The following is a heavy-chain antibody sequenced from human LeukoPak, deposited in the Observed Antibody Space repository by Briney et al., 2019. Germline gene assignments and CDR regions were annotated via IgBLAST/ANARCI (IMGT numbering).Heavy chain of an antibody. D-gene: IGHD1-26*01. J-gene: IGHJ3*02. CDR3: ARGSNGYSGAFDI. Sequence: LSCTASGFSFSHVWMNWVRQPPGKGLEWIGEINHSGSTNYNPSLKSRVTISVDTSKNQFSLKLSSVTAADTAVYYCARGSNGYSGAFDIWGQGTMVTVSS. V-gene: IGHV4-34*01. CDR2: INHSGST. CDR1: GFSFSHVW.